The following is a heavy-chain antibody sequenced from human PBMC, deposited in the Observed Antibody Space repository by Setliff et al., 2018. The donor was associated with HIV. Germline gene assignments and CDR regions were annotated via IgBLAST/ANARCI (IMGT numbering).Heavy chain of an antibody. D-gene: IGHD1-20*01. CDR3: AKDKGGYNWNYFDY. V-gene: IGHV3-30*02. CDR1: GFTLSTYG. J-gene: IGHJ4*02. Sequence: GGSLRLSCAASGFTLSTYGMHWVRQAPGKGLEWVARVHYNGNDKFYVDSVKGRFTISRDNSENTLYLQMDGLRAEDTAVYYCAKDKGGYNWNYFDYWGPGTQVTVSS. CDR2: VHYNGNDK.